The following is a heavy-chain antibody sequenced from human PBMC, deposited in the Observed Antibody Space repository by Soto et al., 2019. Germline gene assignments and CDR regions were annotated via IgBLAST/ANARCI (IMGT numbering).Heavy chain of an antibody. D-gene: IGHD1-7*01. Sequence: GGSLRLSCAASGFTFSSYAMSWVRQAPGKGLEWVSAISGSGGSTYYADSVKGRFTISRDNSKNTLYLQMNSLRAEDTAVYYCAKGELRAVIVNHFDYWGQGTLVTVSS. CDR1: GFTFSSYA. J-gene: IGHJ4*02. V-gene: IGHV3-23*01. CDR2: ISGSGGST. CDR3: AKGELRAVIVNHFDY.